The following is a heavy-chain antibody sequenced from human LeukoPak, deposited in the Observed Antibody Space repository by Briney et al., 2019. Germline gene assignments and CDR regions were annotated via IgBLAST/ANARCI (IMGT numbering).Heavy chain of an antibody. CDR3: ARQGPVNDAFDI. V-gene: IGHV3-7*01. J-gene: IGHJ3*02. CDR1: GFTFSSYG. CDR2: IKQDGSEK. Sequence: GGSLRLSCAASGFTFSSYGMHWVRQAPGKGLEWVANIKQDGSEKYYVDSVKGRFTISRDNAKNSLYLQMNSLRAEDTAVYYCARQGPVNDAFDIWGQGTMVTVSS.